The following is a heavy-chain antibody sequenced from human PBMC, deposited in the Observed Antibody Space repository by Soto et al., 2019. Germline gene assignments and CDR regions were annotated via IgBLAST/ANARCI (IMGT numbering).Heavy chain of an antibody. CDR3: ARGGFYYDILTGYSLNWFDP. D-gene: IGHD3-9*01. V-gene: IGHV4-59*01. CDR2: IYYSGST. J-gene: IGHJ5*02. Sequence: SETLSLTCTVSGGSISSYYWSWIRQPPGKGLEWIGYIYYSGSTNYNPSLKSRVTISVDTSKNQFSLKLSSVTAADTAVYYCARGGFYYDILTGYSLNWFDPWGQGTLVTVSS. CDR1: GGSISSYY.